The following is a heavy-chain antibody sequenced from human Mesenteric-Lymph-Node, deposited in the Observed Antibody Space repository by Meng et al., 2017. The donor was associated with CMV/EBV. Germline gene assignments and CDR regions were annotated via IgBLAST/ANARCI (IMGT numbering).Heavy chain of an antibody. J-gene: IGHJ4*02. Sequence: GSLRLSCNVSGGSVISSSYFWTWIRQPPGKELEWVGYIYYSGNTNYNPSLKSRVTLSVDTSKKQFSLKLYSVTAADTAVYYCARQLITDYYFDYWGQGTLVTVSS. CDR2: IYYSGNT. CDR3: ARQLITDYYFDY. CDR1: GGSVISSSYF. D-gene: IGHD1-20*01. V-gene: IGHV4-61*01.